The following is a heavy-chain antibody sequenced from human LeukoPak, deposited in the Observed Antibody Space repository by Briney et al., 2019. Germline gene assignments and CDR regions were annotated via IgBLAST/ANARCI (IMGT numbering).Heavy chain of an antibody. CDR1: GYTFTGYY. Sequence: ASVTVSCKASGYTFTGYYMHWVRQAPGQGLEWVGIINPSGGNTIYAQRFQGRVTMTRDTSTSTVYMELSSLRSEDTAVYYCASQYYYSITGYKGSFDYWGQGTLVTVSS. CDR2: INPSGGNT. V-gene: IGHV1-46*01. D-gene: IGHD3-22*01. CDR3: ASQYYYSITGYKGSFDY. J-gene: IGHJ4*02.